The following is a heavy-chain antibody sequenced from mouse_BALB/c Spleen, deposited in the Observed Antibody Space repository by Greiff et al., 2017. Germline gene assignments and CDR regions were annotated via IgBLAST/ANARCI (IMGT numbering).Heavy chain of an antibody. D-gene: IGHD2-4*01. CDR2: ISSGGGST. Sequence: EVHLVESGGGLVKPGGSLKLSCAASGFAFSRYDMSWVRQTPEKRLEWVAYISSGGGSTYYPDTVKGRFTISRDNAKNTLYLQMSSLKSDDTAMYYCARHKGLNFDYWGQGTTLTVSS. J-gene: IGHJ2*01. CDR1: GFAFSRYD. V-gene: IGHV5-12-1*01. CDR3: ARHKGLNFDY.